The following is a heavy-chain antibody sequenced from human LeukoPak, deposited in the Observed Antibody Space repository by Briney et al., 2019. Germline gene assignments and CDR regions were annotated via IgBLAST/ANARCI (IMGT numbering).Heavy chain of an antibody. V-gene: IGHV3-21*01. D-gene: IGHD6-13*01. CDR1: GFTFSSYS. CDR2: ISSSSSYI. J-gene: IGHJ3*02. Sequence: GGSLRLSCAASGFTFSSYSMNWVRQAPGKGLEWVSSISSSSSYIYYADSVKGRFTISRDNAKNSLYLQMNSLRAEDTAVYYCARGAAATDDVFDIWGKGKMVTVSS. CDR3: ARGAAATDDVFDI.